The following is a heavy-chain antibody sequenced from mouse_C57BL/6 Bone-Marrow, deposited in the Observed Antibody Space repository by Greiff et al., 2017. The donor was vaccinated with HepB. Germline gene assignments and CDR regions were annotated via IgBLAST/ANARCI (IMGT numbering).Heavy chain of an antibody. V-gene: IGHV5-6*01. J-gene: IGHJ2*01. Sequence: EVQLVESGGDLVKPGGSLKLSCAASGFTFSSYGMSWVRQTPDKRLEWVATISSGGSYTYYPDSVKGRFTISRDNAKNTLYLQMSSLKSEDTAMYYCARHRYYYGTRDYWGQGTTLTVSS. CDR1: GFTFSSYG. CDR2: ISSGGSYT. D-gene: IGHD1-1*01. CDR3: ARHRYYYGTRDY.